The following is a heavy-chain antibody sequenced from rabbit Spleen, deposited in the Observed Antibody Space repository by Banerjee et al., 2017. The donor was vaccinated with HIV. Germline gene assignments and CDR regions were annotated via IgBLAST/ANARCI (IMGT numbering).Heavy chain of an antibody. D-gene: IGHD1-1*01. CDR2: IYTGDGGT. J-gene: IGHJ2*01. CDR1: GFSFSNKAV. V-gene: IGHV1S45*01. Sequence: QERLVESGGGLDKPEGSLKLSCTASGFSFSNKAVMCWVRQAPGKGLECIACIYTGDGGTYYANWPKGRFTISKTSSTTVTLQMTSLTAADTATYFCARNYVNAFDPWGPGTLVTVS. CDR3: ARNYVNAFDP.